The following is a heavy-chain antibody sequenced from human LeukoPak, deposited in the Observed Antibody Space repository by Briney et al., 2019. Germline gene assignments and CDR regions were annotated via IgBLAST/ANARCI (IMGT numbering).Heavy chain of an antibody. CDR3: ARVGSASSSSASGYYFDY. Sequence: GRSLRLSCAASGFTFSSYAMHWVRQAPGKGLEWVAVISYDGSNKYYADSVKGRFTISRDNSKNTLYLQMNSLRAEDTAVYYCARVGSASSSSASGYYFDYWGQGTLVTVSS. D-gene: IGHD6-6*01. CDR2: ISYDGSNK. V-gene: IGHV3-30*04. CDR1: GFTFSSYA. J-gene: IGHJ4*02.